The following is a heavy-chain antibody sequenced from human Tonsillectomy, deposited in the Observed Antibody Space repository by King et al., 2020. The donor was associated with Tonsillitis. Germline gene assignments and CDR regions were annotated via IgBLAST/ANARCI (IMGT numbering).Heavy chain of an antibody. CDR2: IRSKTDGGTT. D-gene: IGHD1-26*01. CDR3: TTGPIGSYYGMDV. Sequence: EVQLVESGGGLVKPGGSLRLSCAASGFTFRNAWMTWVRQAPGKGLEWVGRIRSKTDGGTTDYAAPVKGRFTISRDDSKNTLYLQMNSLKTEDTAVYYCTTGPIGSYYGMDVWGQGTTVTVSS. CDR1: GFTFRNAW. J-gene: IGHJ6*02. V-gene: IGHV3-15*01.